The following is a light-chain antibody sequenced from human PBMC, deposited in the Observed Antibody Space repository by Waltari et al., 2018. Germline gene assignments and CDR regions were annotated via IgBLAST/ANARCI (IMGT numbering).Light chain of an antibody. J-gene: IGLJ3*02. CDR1: SSYVGGYDY. Sequence: QSVLTQPASVSGSPGQSITISCPGTSSYVGGYDYVTWYQQSPGKAPKPIIYDVVKRPSGVSTRFSASKSDNTASLTISGLQAEDEGDYYCCSYKRGATWVFGGGTALTVL. V-gene: IGLV2-14*03. CDR3: CSYKRGATWV. CDR2: DVV.